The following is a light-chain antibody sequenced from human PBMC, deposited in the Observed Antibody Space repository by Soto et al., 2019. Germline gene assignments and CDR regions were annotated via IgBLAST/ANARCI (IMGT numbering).Light chain of an antibody. Sequence: QSVLTQPASVSGSPGQSITISCTGTSSDVGDNYVSWYQQHPGKAPKLMIYDVSNRPSGVSNRFSGSKSANTASLTISGLQTEDEADYYCSSYTSSSTLVFGGGTKLTVL. V-gene: IGLV2-14*03. J-gene: IGLJ3*02. CDR1: SSDVGDNY. CDR2: DVS. CDR3: SSYTSSSTLV.